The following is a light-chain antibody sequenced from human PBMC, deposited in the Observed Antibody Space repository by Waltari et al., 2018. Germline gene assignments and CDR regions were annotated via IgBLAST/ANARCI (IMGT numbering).Light chain of an antibody. CDR3: AAWDDSLRVVV. J-gene: IGLJ2*01. CDR1: TSNIGRNH. Sequence: QSMLAQPPSASGTPGQRVTISCSGSTSNIGRNHVYWYQQLPRTPPKLLIYKNSQRPPWVPARFSGSKSGTSASRVISGLRSEDEADYFWAAWDDSLRVVVFGGGTRLTV. CDR2: KNS. V-gene: IGLV1-47*01.